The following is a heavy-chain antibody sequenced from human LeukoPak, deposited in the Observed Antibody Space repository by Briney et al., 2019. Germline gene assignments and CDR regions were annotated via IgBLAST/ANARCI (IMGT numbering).Heavy chain of an antibody. J-gene: IGHJ1*01. CDR2: ISYDGSNK. Sequence: GGSLRLSCAASGFTFSSYGMHWVRQAPGKGLEWVAVISYDGSNKYYADSVKGRFTISRDNSENTLFLQMNSLRADDTAVYFCARNRPAGYDYDYGFELQHWGQGTLVTVSS. CDR3: ARNRPAGYDYDYGFELQH. CDR1: GFTFSSYG. V-gene: IGHV3-30*03. D-gene: IGHD4/OR15-4a*01.